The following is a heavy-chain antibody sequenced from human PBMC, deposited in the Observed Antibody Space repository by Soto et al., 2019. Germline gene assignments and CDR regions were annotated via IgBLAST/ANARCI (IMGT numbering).Heavy chain of an antibody. Sequence: EVQLLESGGGMIQPGGSLRLSCAASGFTFRSYSMSWVRQAPGKGLEWVSSISGGVGNTYYVDSVKGRFTISRDNSKNTLFLQMNSLRADDTAVDYCALGGVADWFDPWGHGTLVTVSS. D-gene: IGHD3-3*01. CDR2: ISGGVGNT. CDR3: ALGGVADWFDP. J-gene: IGHJ5*02. V-gene: IGHV3-23*01. CDR1: GFTFRSYS.